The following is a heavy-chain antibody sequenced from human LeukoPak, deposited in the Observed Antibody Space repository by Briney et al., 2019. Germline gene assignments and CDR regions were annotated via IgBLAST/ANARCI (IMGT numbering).Heavy chain of an antibody. J-gene: IGHJ4*02. Sequence: SETLSLTCAVYGGSFSGYFWGWIRQPPGKGLEWIASIYYSGSTYYNPSLESRVTISVDTSKNQFSLKLNSVTAADTAVYYCARHGGLKYGGYEKRFDYWGQGTLVTVSS. CDR2: IYYSGST. V-gene: IGHV4-39*01. CDR3: ARHGGLKYGGYEKRFDY. D-gene: IGHD5-12*01. CDR1: GGSFSGYF.